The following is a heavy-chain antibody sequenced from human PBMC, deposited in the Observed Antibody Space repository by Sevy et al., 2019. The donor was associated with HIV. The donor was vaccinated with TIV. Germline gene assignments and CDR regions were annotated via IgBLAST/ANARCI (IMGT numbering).Heavy chain of an antibody. CDR2: IKSKADGGTA. Sequence: GGSLRLSCAASGFTFADAWMTWVRQAPGKGLEWVGRIKSKADGGTADYAAPVKARFTISRDDSKNTLYLQMNSLKTVDTAVYYCTTGAGFIPGYALHHWGQGSLVTVSS. J-gene: IGHJ1*01. D-gene: IGHD1-1*01. CDR3: TTGAGFIPGYALHH. CDR1: GFTFADAW. V-gene: IGHV3-15*01.